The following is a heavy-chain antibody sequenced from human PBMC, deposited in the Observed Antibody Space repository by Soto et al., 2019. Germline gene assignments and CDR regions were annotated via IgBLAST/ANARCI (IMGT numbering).Heavy chain of an antibody. Sequence: GGSLRLSCAASGFPFSSTDMTWVRQAPGTGLEWVSTIDGSGGTTYSADSVKGRFTISRDNSINTVFLQMNSLRADDTALYFCAKNSGWFNTWGQGALVTVSS. J-gene: IGHJ5*02. CDR3: AKNSGWFNT. CDR1: GFPFSSTD. CDR2: IDGSGGTT. D-gene: IGHD3-10*01. V-gene: IGHV3-23*01.